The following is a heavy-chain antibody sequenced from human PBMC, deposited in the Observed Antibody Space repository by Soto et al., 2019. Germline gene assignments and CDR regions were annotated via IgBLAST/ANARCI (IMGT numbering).Heavy chain of an antibody. V-gene: IGHV3-30*03. CDR2: ISQDGSNK. CDR3: ATSLLAVAGYLHGMDV. CDR1: GFTFSSYG. D-gene: IGHD6-19*01. J-gene: IGHJ6*02. Sequence: QVQLVESGGGVVQPGRSLRLSCAASGFTFSSYGMHWVRQAPGKGLEWVAVISQDGSNKYFADSVKGRFTISRDNSQNXLYLQMNSLRAEDTAVYYCATSLLAVAGYLHGMDVWGQGTTVTVSS.